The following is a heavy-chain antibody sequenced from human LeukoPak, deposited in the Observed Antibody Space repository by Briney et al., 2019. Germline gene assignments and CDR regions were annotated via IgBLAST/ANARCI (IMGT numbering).Heavy chain of an antibody. D-gene: IGHD5-18*01. J-gene: IGHJ5*02. CDR1: GFTFSSYA. V-gene: IGHV3-30-3*01. CDR3: ARVVGYSYQANSNWFDP. Sequence: GGSLRLSCAASGFTFSSYAMHWVRQAPGKGLEWVAVISYDGSNKYYADSVKGRFTISRDNSKNTLYLQMNSLRAEDTAVYYCARVVGYSYQANSNWFDPWGQGTLVTVSS. CDR2: ISYDGSNK.